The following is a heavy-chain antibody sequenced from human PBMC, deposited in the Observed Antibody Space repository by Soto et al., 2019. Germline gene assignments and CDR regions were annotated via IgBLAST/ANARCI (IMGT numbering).Heavy chain of an antibody. CDR1: GVPFSSYA. V-gene: IGHV3-23*01. D-gene: IGHD3-10*01. CDR2: MSGSGGVT. J-gene: IGHJ6*03. Sequence: GGSLRLSCGASGVPFSSYAVSWVRKTPGKGLEWVSAMSGSGGVTYYADSVKGRFTISRDNSKNTLYLQMNSLRAEDTAVYYCAKGVSSGIYYYMDVWGKGTTVTVSS. CDR3: AKGVSSGIYYYMDV.